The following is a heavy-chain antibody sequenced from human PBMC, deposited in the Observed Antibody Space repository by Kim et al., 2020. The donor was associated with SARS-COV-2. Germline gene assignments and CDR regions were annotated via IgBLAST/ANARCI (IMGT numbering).Heavy chain of an antibody. CDR2: IIPIFGTA. CDR3: ARYSGYAGAHFDY. CDR1: GGTFSSYA. J-gene: IGHJ4*02. D-gene: IGHD5-12*01. Sequence: SVKVSCKASGGTFSSYAISWVRQAPGQGLEWMGGIIPIFGTANYAQKFQGRVTITADESTSTAYMELSSLRSEDTAVYYCARYSGYAGAHFDYWGQGTLVTVSS. V-gene: IGHV1-69*13.